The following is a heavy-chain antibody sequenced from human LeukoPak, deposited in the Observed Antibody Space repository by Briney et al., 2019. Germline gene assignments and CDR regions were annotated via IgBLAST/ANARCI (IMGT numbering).Heavy chain of an antibody. Sequence: GGSLRLSCAASGFAVSSNHMNWVRQAPGKGLEWVSVIYSGGSTFYADSVKGRFIISRDNSKNTLYLQMDSLRVEDTAVYYCARHRADGYDYGGYFDYWGQGTLVTVSS. D-gene: IGHD4/OR15-4a*01. CDR1: GFAVSSNH. J-gene: IGHJ4*02. CDR3: ARHRADGYDYGGYFDY. CDR2: IYSGGST. V-gene: IGHV3-66*04.